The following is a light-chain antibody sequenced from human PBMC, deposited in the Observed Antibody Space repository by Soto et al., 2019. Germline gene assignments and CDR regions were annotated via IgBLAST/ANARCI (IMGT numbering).Light chain of an antibody. CDR2: DAS. CDR1: QDIATY. J-gene: IGKJ1*01. Sequence: DIQMTQSPSSLSASVGNRVTITCQASQDIATYLNWYQQKPGKAPNLLIYDASNLETGVPSRFSGGGSGTHFTFTISNLQPEDIAKYYCQQYDNLPPTWTFGQGTKVEIE. V-gene: IGKV1-33*01. CDR3: QQYDNLPPTWT.